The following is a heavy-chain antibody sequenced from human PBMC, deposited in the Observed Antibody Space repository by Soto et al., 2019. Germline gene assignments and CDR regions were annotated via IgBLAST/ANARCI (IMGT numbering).Heavy chain of an antibody. CDR1: GGSFSGYY. J-gene: IGHJ5*02. D-gene: IGHD3-10*01. CDR2: INHSGST. Sequence: SETLSLTCAVYGGSFSGYYWSWIRQPPGKGLEWIGEINHSGSTNYNPSLKSRVTISVDTSKNQFSLKLSSVTAADTAVYYCARVAPYSRITMVRGTNWFDQWGQGTLVTVS. CDR3: ARVAPYSRITMVRGTNWFDQ. V-gene: IGHV4-34*01.